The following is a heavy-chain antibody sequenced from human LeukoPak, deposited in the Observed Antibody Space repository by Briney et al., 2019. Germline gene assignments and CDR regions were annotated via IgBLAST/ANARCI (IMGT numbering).Heavy chain of an antibody. CDR3: ARHVGSENYPRYFDY. Sequence: SETLSLTCTVSGGSISSSSYYWGWIRQPPGKGLEWIGSIYYSGSTYYNPSLKSRVTISVDTSKNQFSLKLSSVTAADTAVYYCARHVGSENYPRYFDYWGQGTLVTVSS. CDR1: GGSISSSSYY. CDR2: IYYSGST. D-gene: IGHD1-26*01. J-gene: IGHJ4*02. V-gene: IGHV4-39*01.